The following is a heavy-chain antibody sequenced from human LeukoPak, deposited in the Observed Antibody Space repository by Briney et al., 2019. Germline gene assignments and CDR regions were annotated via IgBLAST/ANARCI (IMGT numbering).Heavy chain of an antibody. D-gene: IGHD3-22*01. CDR2: IYSGGST. Sequence: GGSLRLSCAASGVTVSGNYMSWVRQAPGKGLEWVSVIYSGGSTYYADSVKGRFTISRDNSKNTLYLQMNSLRAEDTAVYYCARERGYDNSSCYHYYYYMDVWGKGTTVTISS. J-gene: IGHJ6*03. CDR1: GVTVSGNY. V-gene: IGHV3-53*01. CDR3: ARERGYDNSSCYHYYYYMDV.